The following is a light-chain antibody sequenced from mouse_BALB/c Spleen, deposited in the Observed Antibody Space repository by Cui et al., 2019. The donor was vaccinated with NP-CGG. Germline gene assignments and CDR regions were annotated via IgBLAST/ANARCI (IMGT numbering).Light chain of an antibody. V-gene: IGLV1*01. J-gene: IGLJ1*01. CDR3: ALWYSNHWV. Sequence: QAVVTQESALTTSPGETVTLTCRSSTGAVTTSNYANWVQEKPDHLFTGLIGGTNNRAPVVPARCSGSLIGDKAALTITGSQTEDEAIYFCALWYSNHWVFGGGTKLTVL. CDR2: GTN. CDR1: TGAVTTSNY.